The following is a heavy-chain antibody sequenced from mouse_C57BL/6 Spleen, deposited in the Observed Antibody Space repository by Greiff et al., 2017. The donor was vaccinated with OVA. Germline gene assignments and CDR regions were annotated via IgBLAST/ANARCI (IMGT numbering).Heavy chain of an antibody. CDR1: GYSITSDY. CDR3: ARILSYYYGSSDGYFDV. V-gene: IGHV3-8*01. CDR2: ISYSGST. J-gene: IGHJ1*03. Sequence: VQLQQSGPGLAKPSQSLSLTCSVTGYSITSDYWNWIRKFPGNKLEYMGYISYSGSTSYNPSLKSRISITRDTSTNQYYLQLNSVTTGDTATYYCARILSYYYGSSDGYFDVWGTGTTVTVSS. D-gene: IGHD1-1*01.